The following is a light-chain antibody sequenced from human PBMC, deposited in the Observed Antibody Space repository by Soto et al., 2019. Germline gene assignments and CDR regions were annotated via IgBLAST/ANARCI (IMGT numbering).Light chain of an antibody. CDR1: QSISSW. Sequence: DIQMTQSPSTLSASVGDRFTITCLAIQSISSWLAWYQQKPGKAPKLLIYKASSLESGVPSRFRGSGSGTEFTLTISSLQPDDFETYYCQQYNSYGVTFGPGTKVDIK. CDR3: QQYNSYGVT. J-gene: IGKJ3*01. V-gene: IGKV1-5*03. CDR2: KAS.